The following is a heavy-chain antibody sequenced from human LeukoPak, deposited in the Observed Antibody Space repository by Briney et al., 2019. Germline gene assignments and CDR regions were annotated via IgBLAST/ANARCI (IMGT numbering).Heavy chain of an antibody. V-gene: IGHV5-51*01. CDR1: GYSFTSYW. D-gene: IGHD3-22*01. J-gene: IGHJ4*02. Sequence: GESLKISCKGSGYSFTSYWIGWVRQMPGKGLEWMGIIYPGDSDTRYSPSFQGQVTISADKSISTAYLQWSSLKASDTAMYYCARFRGYYYDSNGYYFDYWGQGTLVTVSS. CDR2: IYPGDSDT. CDR3: ARFRGYYYDSNGYYFDY.